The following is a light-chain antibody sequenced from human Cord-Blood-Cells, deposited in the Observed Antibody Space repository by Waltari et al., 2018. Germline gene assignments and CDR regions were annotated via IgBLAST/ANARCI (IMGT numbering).Light chain of an antibody. V-gene: IGLV2-14*01. J-gene: IGLJ3*02. CDR1: SRDVRCYNY. CDR2: DVS. CDR3: SSYTSSSTWV. Sequence: QSALTQPSSVSGSPGQSLTISCTRTSRDVRCYNYVSWYQQHPGKAPKLMIYDVSNRPSGVSNRFSGSKSGNTASLTISGLQAEDEADYYCSSYTSSSTWVFGGGTKLTVL.